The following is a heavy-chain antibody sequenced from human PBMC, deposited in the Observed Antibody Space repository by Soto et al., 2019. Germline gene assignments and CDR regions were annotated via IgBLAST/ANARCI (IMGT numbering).Heavy chain of an antibody. V-gene: IGHV4-34*01. D-gene: IGHD1-1*01. CDR2: INHRGST. CDR3: ARESHTSTTPY. Sequence: ETLSLTCAVYGGSFSDYYWSWIRQSPGKGLEWIGEINHRGSTNYNPSLKSRAVMSIDTSKNQFSLKLSSVTAADTAVYYCARESHTSTTPYWGQGIQVTVSS. J-gene: IGHJ4*02. CDR1: GGSFSDYY.